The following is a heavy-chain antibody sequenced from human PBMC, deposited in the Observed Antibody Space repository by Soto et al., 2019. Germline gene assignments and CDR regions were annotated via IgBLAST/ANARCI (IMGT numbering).Heavy chain of an antibody. D-gene: IGHD6-13*01. CDR3: ARHPERIAQIGWFDP. J-gene: IGHJ5*02. V-gene: IGHV3-11*04. Sequence: GGSLRLSCAASGFTFSDYYMSWIRQAPGKGLEWVSYISSSSSTIYYADSVKGRFTISRDNAKNSLYLQMNSLRAEDTALYYCARHPERIAQIGWFDPWGQGTLVTVSS. CDR2: ISSSSSTI. CDR1: GFTFSDYY.